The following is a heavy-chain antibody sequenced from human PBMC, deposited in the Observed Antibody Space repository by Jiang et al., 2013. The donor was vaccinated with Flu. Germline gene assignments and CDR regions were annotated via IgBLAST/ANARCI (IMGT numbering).Heavy chain of an antibody. CDR2: ISYDGSNK. J-gene: IGHJ4*02. D-gene: IGHD6-13*01. CDR1: GFTFSSYA. Sequence: QLVESGGGVVQPGRSLRLSCAASGFTFSSYAMHWVRQAPGKGLEWVAVISYDGSNKYYADSVKGRFTISRDNSKNTLYLQMNSLRAEDTAVYYCARDAGGSSSWYAVWGQGTLVTVSS. V-gene: IGHV3-30-3*01. CDR3: ARDAGGSSSWYAV.